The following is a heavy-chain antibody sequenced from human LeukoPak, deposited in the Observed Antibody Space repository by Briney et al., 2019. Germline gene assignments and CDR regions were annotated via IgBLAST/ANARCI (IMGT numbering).Heavy chain of an antibody. V-gene: IGHV4-59*08. CDR1: GGSISSYY. J-gene: IGHJ4*02. CDR2: IYYSGST. CDR3: ARRRAVPGFYYFDY. Sequence: ETLSLTCTVSGGSISSYYWTWLRQPPWKGLEWIGYIYYSGSTNYNPSLKSRVTISVDTSKNQFSLKLSSLTAADTAVYYCARRRAVPGFYYFDYWGQGTLVTVSS. D-gene: IGHD6-19*01.